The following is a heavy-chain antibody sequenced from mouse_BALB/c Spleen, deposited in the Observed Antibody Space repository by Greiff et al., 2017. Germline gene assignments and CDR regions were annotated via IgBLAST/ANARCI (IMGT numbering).Heavy chain of an antibody. CDR2: INPSNGRT. V-gene: IGHV1S81*02. D-gene: IGHD2-1*01. CDR3: ARRGNYHWYCDV. J-gene: IGHJ1*01. Sequence: QVQLQQPGAELVKPGASVKLSCKASGYTFTSYWMHWVKQRPGQGLEWIGEINPSNGRTNYNEKFKSKATLTVDKSSSTAYMQLSSLTSEDSAVYYCARRGNYHWYCDVWGAGTTVTVSS. CDR1: GYTFTSYW.